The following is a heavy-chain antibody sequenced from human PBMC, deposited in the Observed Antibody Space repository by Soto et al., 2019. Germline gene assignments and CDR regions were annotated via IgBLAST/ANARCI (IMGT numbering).Heavy chain of an antibody. CDR2: INHRRST. CDR3: VRVVEAATRHTDFDS. Sequence: PSETLSLTCAVYGGSFSGYYWTWIRQPPGKGLEWIGEINHRRSTSYNPSLKRRVTMSIDTSKNQFSLHLSSVTAADTAMYYCVRVVEAATRHTDFDSWGQGIVVTVSS. D-gene: IGHD2-15*01. J-gene: IGHJ4*02. V-gene: IGHV4-34*01. CDR1: GGSFSGYY.